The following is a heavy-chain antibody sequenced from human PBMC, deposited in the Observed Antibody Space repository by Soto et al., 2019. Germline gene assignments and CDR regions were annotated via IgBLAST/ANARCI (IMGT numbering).Heavy chain of an antibody. V-gene: IGHV1-18*04. J-gene: IGHJ6*02. CDR2: ISAYNGNT. CDR3: AGGVYCSGGRCFCFSGYYYGFDV. CDR1: GYTFTSYG. D-gene: IGHD2-15*01. Sequence: QVQLVQSGTEVKKPGASVKVSCKASGYTFTSYGISWVRQAPGQGLEWMGWISAYNGNTNYTQKLQGRVTMTTDTSTTTAYMEIRSLRYDGRLVYYDAGGVYCSGGRCFCFSGYYYGFDVWGQGTTLTVSS.